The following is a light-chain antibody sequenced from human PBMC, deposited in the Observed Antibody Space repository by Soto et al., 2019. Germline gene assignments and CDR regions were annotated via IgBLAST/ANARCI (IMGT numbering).Light chain of an antibody. V-gene: IGLV2-14*01. CDR3: FSYITSDTVL. J-gene: IGLJ2*01. CDR1: SSDIGAYHY. CDR2: AVN. Sequence: QSALTQAASVSGSPGQSITISCTGTSSDIGAYHYVSWYQQRPGKAPKLMIYAVNNRPSGISNRFSGSKSGNTASLTISGLQAEDEAVYYCFSYITSDTVLFGGGTKLTVL.